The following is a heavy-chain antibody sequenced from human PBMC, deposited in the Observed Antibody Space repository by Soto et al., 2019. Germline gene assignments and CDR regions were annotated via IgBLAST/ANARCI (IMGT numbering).Heavy chain of an antibody. V-gene: IGHV3-73*01. CDR2: IRSKANSYAT. D-gene: IGHD3-10*01. Sequence: GGSLRLSCAASGFTFSGSAMHWVRQASGKGLEWVGRIRSKANSYATAYAASVKGRFTISRDDSKNTAYLQMNSLKTEDTAVYYCTRHRGDGYNPFDYWGQGTLVTVSS. CDR1: GFTFSGSA. CDR3: TRHRGDGYNPFDY. J-gene: IGHJ4*02.